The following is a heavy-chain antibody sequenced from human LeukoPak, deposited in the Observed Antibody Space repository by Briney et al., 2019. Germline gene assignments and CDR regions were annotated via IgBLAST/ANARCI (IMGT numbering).Heavy chain of an antibody. CDR1: GGSISSYY. V-gene: IGHV4-59*08. Sequence: SETLSLTCTVSGGSISSYYWSWIRQPPGKGLEWIGYIYYSGSTNYNPSLKSRVTISVDTSKNQFSLKLSSVTAADTAVYYCARRAYDILTGYYYIDYWGQGTLVTVSS. J-gene: IGHJ4*02. CDR2: IYYSGST. CDR3: ARRAYDILTGYYYIDY. D-gene: IGHD3-9*01.